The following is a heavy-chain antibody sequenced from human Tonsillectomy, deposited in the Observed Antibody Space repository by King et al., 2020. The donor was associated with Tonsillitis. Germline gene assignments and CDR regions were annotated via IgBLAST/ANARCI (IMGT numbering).Heavy chain of an antibody. CDR2: ISWNSGSI. Sequence: VQLVESGGGLVQPGRSLRLSCAASGFTFDDYAMHWVRQAPGKGLEWVSGISWNSGSIGYADSVKGRFTISRDNAKNSLYLQMNSLRAEDTALYYCAARGYSYGSPFDYWGQGTLVTVSS. V-gene: IGHV3-9*01. CDR1: GFTFDDYA. CDR3: AARGYSYGSPFDY. D-gene: IGHD5-18*01. J-gene: IGHJ4*02.